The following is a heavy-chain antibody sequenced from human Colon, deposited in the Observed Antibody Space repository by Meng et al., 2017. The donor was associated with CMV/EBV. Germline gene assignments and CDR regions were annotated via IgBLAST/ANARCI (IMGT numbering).Heavy chain of an antibody. V-gene: IGHV1-3*01. J-gene: IGHJ4*02. CDR3: AITSLFDY. Sequence: SVRVSCKASVFRFSHYVLHWVRQAPGQGLEWMGWISPGDDNGKYSQKFQGRVAITKDTSASTAYLDLSSLKSEDTAAYYCAITSLFDYWGQGTLVTVSS. CDR1: VFRFSHYV. CDR2: ISPGDDNG.